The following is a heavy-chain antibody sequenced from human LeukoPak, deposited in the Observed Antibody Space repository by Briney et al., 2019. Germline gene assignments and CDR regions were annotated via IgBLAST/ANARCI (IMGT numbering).Heavy chain of an antibody. D-gene: IGHD2-15*01. CDR2: ISGSGGST. J-gene: IGHJ5*02. CDR3: AKDRAARNWFDP. Sequence: ETLSLTCAVYGGSFSGYYWSWVRQAPGKGLEWVSAISGSGGSTYYADSVKGRFTISRDNSKNTLYLQMNSLRAEDTAVYYCAKDRAARNWFDPWGQGTLVTVSS. CDR1: GGSFSGYY. V-gene: IGHV3-23*01.